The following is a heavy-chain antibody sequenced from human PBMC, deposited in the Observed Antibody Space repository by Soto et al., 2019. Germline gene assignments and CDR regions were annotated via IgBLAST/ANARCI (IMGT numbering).Heavy chain of an antibody. CDR3: ARQEYGGNSLSLVY. V-gene: IGHV3-33*01. CDR2: IWYDGSKS. CDR1: GFNFGNYG. D-gene: IGHD4-17*01. Sequence: GGSQRLSSTASGFNFGNYGIHWVRQAPGTGLEWVAVIWYDGSKSYHADSVKGRFTISRDNSKNMAYLQMNSLRAEDTAVYYCARQEYGGNSLSLVYWSQGTLVTVSS. J-gene: IGHJ4*02.